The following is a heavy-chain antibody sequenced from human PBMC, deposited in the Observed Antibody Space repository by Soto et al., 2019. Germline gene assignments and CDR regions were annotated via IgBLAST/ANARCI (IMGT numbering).Heavy chain of an antibody. Sequence: EVQLVESGGGLVKPGGSLRLSCAASGFTFSSYSMNWVRQAPGKGLEWVSSISSGSDYIFYADSVKGRFTISRDNAKNSLFLQMNSLTAEDTAVYYCARSPVGDAFNVWGQGTVVTVSP. CDR1: GFTFSSYS. J-gene: IGHJ3*01. CDR3: ARSPVGDAFNV. CDR2: ISSGSDYI. V-gene: IGHV3-21*01.